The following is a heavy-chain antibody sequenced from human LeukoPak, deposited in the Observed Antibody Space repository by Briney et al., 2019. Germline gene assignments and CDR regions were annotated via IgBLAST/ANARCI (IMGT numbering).Heavy chain of an antibody. CDR1: GFTFSGHE. Sequence: PGGSLRLSCAASGFTFSGHEMNWVRQAPGKGLEWVACISYSGSSIYYADSVKGRFTISRDNAKNSLYLRMNSLRAEDTAVYYCAGAGFDYWGQGTLVTVSS. CDR3: AGAGFDY. CDR2: ISYSGSSI. J-gene: IGHJ4*02. V-gene: IGHV3-48*03.